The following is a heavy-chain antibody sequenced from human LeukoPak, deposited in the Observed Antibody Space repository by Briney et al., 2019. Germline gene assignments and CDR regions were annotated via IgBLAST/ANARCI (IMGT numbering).Heavy chain of an antibody. J-gene: IGHJ5*02. CDR3: ARRNKSGLLYAHSFSSRIDP. Sequence: PSETLSLTCAVYGESFSGYYWSWIRQPPGKGLEWIGEINHSGSTNYNPSLQSRVTISVDTSKNQFSLKLSSVTAADTAVYYCARRNKSGLLYAHSFSSRIDPWGQGTLVTVSS. CDR1: GESFSGYY. CDR2: INHSGST. D-gene: IGHD3-3*01. V-gene: IGHV4-34*01.